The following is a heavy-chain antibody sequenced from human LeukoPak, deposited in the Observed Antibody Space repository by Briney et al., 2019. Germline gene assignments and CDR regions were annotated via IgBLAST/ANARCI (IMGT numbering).Heavy chain of an antibody. V-gene: IGHV1-2*02. J-gene: IGHJ4*02. Sequence: ASLRVSCKASGYTFTGYHMHWVRQAPGQGLEWMGWINPNSGGTNYAQNFQGRVTMTRDTSISTAYMVLSRLRSDDTAVYYCLRGGVRGVTDGGHYWGQGTLVTVSS. D-gene: IGHD3-10*01. CDR2: INPNSGGT. CDR1: GYTFTGYH. CDR3: LRGGVRGVTDGGHY.